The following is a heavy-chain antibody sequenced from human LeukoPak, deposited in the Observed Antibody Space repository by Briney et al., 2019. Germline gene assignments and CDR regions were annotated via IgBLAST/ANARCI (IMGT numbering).Heavy chain of an antibody. D-gene: IGHD3-10*01. J-gene: IGHJ4*02. Sequence: GGSLRLSCAASGFLVNANHMNWVRQAPGKGLEWVSIIYSSDYIYYADSVKGRFTISRDNSKNPLYLQMNSLRVEDSAVYYCATERPDSRVLDYWGQGLVVTVSS. V-gene: IGHV3-66*01. CDR3: ATERPDSRVLDY. CDR1: GFLVNANH. CDR2: IYSSDYI.